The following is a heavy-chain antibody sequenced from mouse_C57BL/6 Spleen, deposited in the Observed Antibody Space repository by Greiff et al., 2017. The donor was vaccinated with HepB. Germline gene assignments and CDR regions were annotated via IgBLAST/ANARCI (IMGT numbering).Heavy chain of an antibody. CDR1: GFSFNTYA. J-gene: IGHJ2*01. CDR3: VRHYDYDEDYFDY. D-gene: IGHD2-4*01. Sequence: EVHLVESGGGLVQPKGSLKLSCAASGFSFNTYAMNWVRQAPGKGLEWVARIRSKSNNYATYYADSVKDRFTISRDDSESMLYLQMNNLKTEDTAMYYCVRHYDYDEDYFDYWGQGTTLTVSS. CDR2: IRSKSNNYAT. V-gene: IGHV10-1*01.